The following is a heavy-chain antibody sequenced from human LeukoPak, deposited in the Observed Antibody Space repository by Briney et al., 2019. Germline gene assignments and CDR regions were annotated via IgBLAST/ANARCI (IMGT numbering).Heavy chain of an antibody. D-gene: IGHD2-21*02. CDR1: GFTFSSYS. CDR3: ARGPWRYCGGDCYPGDY. J-gene: IGHJ4*02. Sequence: PGGSLRLSCEASGFTFSSYSMNWVRQAPGKGLEWVSSISSSSSYIYYADSVKGRFTISRDNAKNSLYLQMNSLRAEDTAVYYCARGPWRYCGGDCYPGDYWGQGTLVTVSS. CDR2: ISSSSSYI. V-gene: IGHV3-21*01.